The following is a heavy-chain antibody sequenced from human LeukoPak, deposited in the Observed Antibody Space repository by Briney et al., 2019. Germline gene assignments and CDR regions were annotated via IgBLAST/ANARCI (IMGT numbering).Heavy chain of an antibody. V-gene: IGHV1-46*01. D-gene: IGHD3-22*01. J-gene: IGHJ4*02. CDR3: ARNYYDSSGITSD. CDR1: GYTFTSYY. CDR2: INPSGGST. Sequence: GASVKVSCKASGYTFTSYYMHWVRQAPGQGLEWMGIINPSGGSTSYAQKFQGRVTMTRDTSTSTAYMELRSLRSDDTAVYYCARNYYDSSGITSDWGQGTLVTVSS.